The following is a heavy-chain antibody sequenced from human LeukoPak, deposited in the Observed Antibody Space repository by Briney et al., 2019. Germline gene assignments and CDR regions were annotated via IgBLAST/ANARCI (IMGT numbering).Heavy chain of an antibody. CDR2: IYISGST. Sequence: SETQSLTCTVSGGSISSYYWSWIRQPAGKGLEWIGRIYISGSTNYNPSLKSRVTISVDTSKNQFSLKLSSMTAADTAAYYCARNLYYSASRSYPLDFWSQGTLVTVSS. V-gene: IGHV4-4*07. J-gene: IGHJ4*02. CDR1: GGSISSYY. CDR3: ARNLYYSASRSYPLDF. D-gene: IGHD3-10*01.